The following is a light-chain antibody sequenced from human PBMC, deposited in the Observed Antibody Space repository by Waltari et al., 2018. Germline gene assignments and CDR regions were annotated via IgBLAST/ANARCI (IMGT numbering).Light chain of an antibody. J-gene: IGKJ2*01. CDR2: ATS. CDR1: HDIDTF. V-gene: IGKV1-39*01. CDR3: QQSFTYPYT. Sequence: IQMTQSPSSLSASIGDRVTITCRATHDIDTFITFYQYKPEKAPKLLISATSTLHNGVPLRFSGSGSGTVFNLTITILQREYFATYYYQQSFTYPYTFGQGTRLEI.